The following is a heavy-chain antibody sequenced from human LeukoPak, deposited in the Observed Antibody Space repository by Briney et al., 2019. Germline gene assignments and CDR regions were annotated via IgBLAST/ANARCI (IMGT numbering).Heavy chain of an antibody. Sequence: GGSLRLSCAASGFTFDDYAMHWVRQAPGKGLEWVSLISWDGGSTYYADSVKGRFTISRDNSKNSLYLQMNSLRAEDTALYYCAKGADVLLWFGELSSWGQGTLVTVSS. V-gene: IGHV3-43D*03. J-gene: IGHJ4*02. CDR2: ISWDGGST. D-gene: IGHD3-10*01. CDR1: GFTFDDYA. CDR3: AKGADVLLWFGELSS.